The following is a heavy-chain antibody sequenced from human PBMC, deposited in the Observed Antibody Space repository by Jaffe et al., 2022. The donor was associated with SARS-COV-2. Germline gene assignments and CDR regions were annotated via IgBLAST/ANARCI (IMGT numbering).Heavy chain of an antibody. CDR1: GFTFSSYA. V-gene: IGHV3-30-3*01. CDR3: ARGQGILVAAADYYYYGMDV. Sequence: QVQLVESGGGVVQPGRSLRLSCAASGFTFSSYAMHWVRQAPGKGLEWVAVISYDGSNKYYADSVKGRFTISRDNSKNTLYLQMNSLRAEDTAVYYCARGQGILVAAADYYYYGMDVWGQGTTVTVSS. CDR2: ISYDGSNK. J-gene: IGHJ6*02. D-gene: IGHD6-13*01.